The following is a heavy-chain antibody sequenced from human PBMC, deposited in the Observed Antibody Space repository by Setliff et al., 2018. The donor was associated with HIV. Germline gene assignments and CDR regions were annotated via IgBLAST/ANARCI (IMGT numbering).Heavy chain of an antibody. V-gene: IGHV4-61*02. J-gene: IGHJ4*02. Sequence: TLSLTCTFSGDSISSGNYYWSWIRQPAGKGLEWIGRIYSTGSTNDNPSLKSRITISIDTSKSQFSLKLTSVAAADTAVYYCARGGYHGFGSYGDYWGQGTLVTGS. CDR1: GDSISSGNYY. CDR3: ARGGYHGFGSYGDY. CDR2: IYSTGST. D-gene: IGHD3-10*01.